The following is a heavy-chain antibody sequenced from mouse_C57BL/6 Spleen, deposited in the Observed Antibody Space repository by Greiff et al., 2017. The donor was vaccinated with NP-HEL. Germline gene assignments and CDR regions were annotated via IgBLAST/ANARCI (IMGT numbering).Heavy chain of an antibody. D-gene: IGHD2-5*01. CDR2: IYPGDGDT. CDR3: ADSNYGAMDY. V-gene: IGHV1-82*01. Sequence: QVQLQQSGPELVKPGASVKISCKASGYAFSSSWMNWVKQRPGKGLEWIGRIYPGDGDTNYNGKFKGKATLTADKSSSTAYMQLSSLTSEDSAVYFCADSNYGAMDYWGQGTSVTVSS. CDR1: GYAFSSSW. J-gene: IGHJ4*01.